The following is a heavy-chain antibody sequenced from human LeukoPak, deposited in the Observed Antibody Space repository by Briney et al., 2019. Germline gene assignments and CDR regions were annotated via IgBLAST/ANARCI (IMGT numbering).Heavy chain of an antibody. CDR3: ARSFHSYGPANFDY. CDR1: GDSISNYY. D-gene: IGHD5-18*01. CDR2: ISHSGST. Sequence: PSETLSLTCAVSGDSISNYYWSWIRQPPGKGLEWIGEISHSGSTNYNPSLKSRVTISVDTSKNQFSLKLSSVTAADTAVYYCARSFHSYGPANFDYWGQGTLVTVSS. J-gene: IGHJ4*02. V-gene: IGHV4-34*01.